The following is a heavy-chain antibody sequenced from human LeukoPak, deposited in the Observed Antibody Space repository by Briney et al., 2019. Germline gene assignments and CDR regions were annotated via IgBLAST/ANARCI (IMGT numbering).Heavy chain of an antibody. CDR2: IYYSGST. J-gene: IGHJ4*02. D-gene: IGHD5-18*01. Sequence: PSETLSLTCTVSGGSISSSSYYWGWIRQPPGKGLEWIGRIYYSGSTYYNPSLKSRVTISVDTSKNQFSLKLSSVTAADTAVYYCARTAGYSYGYVFYFDYWGQGTLVTVSS. V-gene: IGHV4-39*07. CDR1: GGSISSSSYY. CDR3: ARTAGYSYGYVFYFDY.